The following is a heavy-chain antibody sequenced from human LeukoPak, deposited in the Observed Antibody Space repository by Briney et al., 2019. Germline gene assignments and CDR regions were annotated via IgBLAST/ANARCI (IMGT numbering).Heavy chain of an antibody. CDR2: IRSEANSYAT. Sequence: PGGSLRLSCATYALTFSGSSMHWVRQAHGQGLEWVGRIRSEANSYATVYADSVKGRFTISRDDSKNTAYLQMNSLKTEDTAVYYCSTRITGTTGTDYWGQGTLVTVSS. D-gene: IGHD1/OR15-1a*01. J-gene: IGHJ4*02. CDR1: ALTFSGSS. CDR3: STRITGTTGTDY. V-gene: IGHV3-73*01.